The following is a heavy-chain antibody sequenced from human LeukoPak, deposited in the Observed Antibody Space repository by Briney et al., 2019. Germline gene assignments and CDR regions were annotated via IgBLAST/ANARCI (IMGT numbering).Heavy chain of an antibody. CDR1: GFTFSNAR. Sequence: GGSLRLSCAASGFTFSNARMSWVRQAPGKGLEWVGRIKSKTDGGTTDYAAPVKGRFTISRDDSKNTLYLQMNSLKTEDTAVYYCAREAPRDGMDVWGQGTTVTVSS. J-gene: IGHJ6*02. V-gene: IGHV3-15*01. CDR3: AREAPRDGMDV. CDR2: IKSKTDGGTT.